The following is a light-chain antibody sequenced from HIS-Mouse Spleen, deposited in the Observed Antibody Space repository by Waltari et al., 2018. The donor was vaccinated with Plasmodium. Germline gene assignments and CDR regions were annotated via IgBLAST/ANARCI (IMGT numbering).Light chain of an antibody. Sequence: EIVMTQYPATLSVSPGERATLSCRASQSVSRNLAWYQQKPGQAPRLLIYGASTRATGIPARFSGSVSGTEFTLTISSLQSEDFAVYYCQQYNNWSFTFGPGTKVDIK. CDR3: QQYNNWSFT. J-gene: IGKJ3*01. CDR2: GAS. V-gene: IGKV3-15*01. CDR1: QSVSRN.